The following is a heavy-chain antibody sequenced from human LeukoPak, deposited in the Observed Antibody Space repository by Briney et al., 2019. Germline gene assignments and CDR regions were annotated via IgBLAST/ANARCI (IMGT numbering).Heavy chain of an antibody. CDR2: FIPIFDTT. CDR1: GGTFNNYA. V-gene: IGHV1-69*05. Sequence: SVKFSCKASGGTFNNYAVTWVRQAPGQGLEWMGGFIPIFDTTNYAPNFQGRVTITTDESSNIAYMELSSLKSEDTGVYYCARSNGYDYHFDYWGQGTLVTVSS. CDR3: ARSNGYDYHFDY. D-gene: IGHD5-12*01. J-gene: IGHJ4*02.